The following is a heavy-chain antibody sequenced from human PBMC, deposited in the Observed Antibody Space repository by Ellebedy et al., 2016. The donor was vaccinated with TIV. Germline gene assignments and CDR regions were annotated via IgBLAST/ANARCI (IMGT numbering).Heavy chain of an antibody. CDR2: IQHDGSET. D-gene: IGHD1-1*01. CDR3: ARSPATGTVDY. V-gene: IGHV3-7*01. CDR1: GFTFSSYW. J-gene: IGHJ4*01. Sequence: GESLKISXAASGFTFSSYWMGWVRQAPGKGLEWVAIIQHDGSETFYVDSVKGRFTVSRDNAVNSLYLQMNSLRAEDTAVYYCARSPATGTVDYWGHGTLVTVSS.